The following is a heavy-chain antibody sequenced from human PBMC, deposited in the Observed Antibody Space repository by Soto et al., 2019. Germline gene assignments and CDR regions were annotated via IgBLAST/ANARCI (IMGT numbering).Heavy chain of an antibody. D-gene: IGHD1-1*01. Sequence: SETLSLTCTVSGGSISSYYWSWIRQPPGKGLEWIGDIYYSGSTNYNPSLKSRVTISVDKSNNQFSLKLSSVTAADTAVYYCARGPSTNYYLDSWGQGTLVTVS. V-gene: IGHV4-59*12. CDR2: IYYSGST. J-gene: IGHJ4*02. CDR1: GGSISSYY. CDR3: ARGPSTNYYLDS.